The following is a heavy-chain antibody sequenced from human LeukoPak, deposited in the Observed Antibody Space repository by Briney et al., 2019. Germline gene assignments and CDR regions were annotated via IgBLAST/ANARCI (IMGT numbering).Heavy chain of an antibody. J-gene: IGHJ3*02. D-gene: IGHD2-21*02. CDR1: GFTFSSYW. Sequence: GGSLRLSCAASGFTFSSYWMSWVRQAPGKGLEWVANIKLDGSEKYYVDSVKGRFTISRDNAKKSLYLQMNSLRAEDTAVYYCARDVTSPEAFDIWGQGTMVTVSS. CDR2: IKLDGSEK. CDR3: ARDVTSPEAFDI. V-gene: IGHV3-7*01.